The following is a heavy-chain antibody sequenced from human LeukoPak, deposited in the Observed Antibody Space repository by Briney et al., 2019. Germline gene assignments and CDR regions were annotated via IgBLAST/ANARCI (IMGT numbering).Heavy chain of an antibody. V-gene: IGHV3-48*03. CDR3: ARKSEQWLTTFDS. D-gene: IGHD6-19*01. J-gene: IGHJ4*02. Sequence: GGSLRLSCAASGFTFSSYQMNWVRQAPGKGLEWVSYISSSGSTINYADSLKGRFTISGDNAKNSLYLQMNSLRAEDTAVYYCARKSEQWLTTFDSWGQGTLVTVSS. CDR1: GFTFSSYQ. CDR2: ISSSGSTI.